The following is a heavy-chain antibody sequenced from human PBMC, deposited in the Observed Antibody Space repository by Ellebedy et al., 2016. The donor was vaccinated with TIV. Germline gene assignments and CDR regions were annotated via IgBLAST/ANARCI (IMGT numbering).Heavy chain of an antibody. V-gene: IGHV4-59*01. CDR3: ARETMTVWGEGWYYGMDV. J-gene: IGHJ6*02. CDR1: GDSLGTYY. CDR2: IFHTGDS. D-gene: IGHD3-22*01. Sequence: SETLSLTXTVSGDSLGTYYWSWIRQPPGKRLEWIGSIFHTGDSHYNPSLKGRLTMSVATSKTHLSLKLRSVTAADTAVYYCARETMTVWGEGWYYGMDVWGQGTTVTVSS.